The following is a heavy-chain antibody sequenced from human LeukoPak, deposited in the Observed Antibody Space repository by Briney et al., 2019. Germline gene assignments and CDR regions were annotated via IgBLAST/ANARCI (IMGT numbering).Heavy chain of an antibody. CDR2: IKQDGSEK. Sequence: SGGSLRLSCAASGFTFSSYWMSWVRQAPGKGLEWVANIKQDGSEKYYVDSVKGRFTISRDNAKNSLYPQMNSLRAEDTAVYYCARDHSSGWLYYYYYYGMDVWGQGTTVTVSS. D-gene: IGHD6-19*01. V-gene: IGHV3-7*01. CDR1: GFTFSSYW. CDR3: ARDHSSGWLYYYYYYGMDV. J-gene: IGHJ6*02.